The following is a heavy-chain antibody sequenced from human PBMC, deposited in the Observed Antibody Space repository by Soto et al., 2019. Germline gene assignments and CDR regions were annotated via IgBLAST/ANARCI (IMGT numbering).Heavy chain of an antibody. J-gene: IGHJ4*01. V-gene: IGHV3-48*01. Sequence: GGSLRLSCVASGFTFSPYSMNWVRQAPGKGLEWVSFISGSSSTIYYADPVKGRFTISRDNAEHSLYLQMNSLRAEDTAVYYCVRDLAGTADTPRPHSFDSWGHGTLGTGSS. CDR1: GFTFSPYS. D-gene: IGHD2-21*02. CDR2: ISGSSSTI. CDR3: VRDLAGTADTPRPHSFDS.